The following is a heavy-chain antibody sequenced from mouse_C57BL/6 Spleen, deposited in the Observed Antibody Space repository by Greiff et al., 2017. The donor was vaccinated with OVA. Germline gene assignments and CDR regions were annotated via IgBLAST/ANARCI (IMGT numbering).Heavy chain of an antibody. CDR1: GYSITSGYY. V-gene: IGHV3-6*01. D-gene: IGHD1-1*02. J-gene: IGHJ1*03. Sequence: EVQLQQSGPGLVKPSQSLSLTCSVTGYSITSGYYWNWIRQFPGNKLEWMGYISYDGSNNYNPSLKNRISITRDTSKNQFFLKLNSVTTEDTATYYCARERNYGYFDVWGTGTTVTVSS. CDR3: ARERNYGYFDV. CDR2: ISYDGSN.